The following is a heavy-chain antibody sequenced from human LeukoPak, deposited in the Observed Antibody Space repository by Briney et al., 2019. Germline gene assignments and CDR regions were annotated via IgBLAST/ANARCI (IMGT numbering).Heavy chain of an antibody. V-gene: IGHV1-69*13. Sequence: SVKVSCKASGGTFSSYAISWVRQAPGQGLEWMGGIIPIFGTANYAQKFQGRVTITADESTSTAYMELSSLRSEDTAVYYCARGPFMGTMVRGNWFDPWGQGTLVTVSS. CDR3: ARGPFMGTMVRGNWFDP. D-gene: IGHD3-10*01. CDR2: IIPIFGTA. J-gene: IGHJ5*02. CDR1: GGTFSSYA.